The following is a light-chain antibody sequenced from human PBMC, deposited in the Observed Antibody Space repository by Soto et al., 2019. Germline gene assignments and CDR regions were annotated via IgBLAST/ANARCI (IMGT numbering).Light chain of an antibody. CDR2: PVS. Sequence: QSALTQPPSVSGSPGQSVTISCTGTSSDVGSYNRVSWYQQPPGTAPKLMICPVSNPPSGVADRFSGSKSGKTASLTISGLQAEDEADYYCSSYASSGTWVFGGGTKLTVL. J-gene: IGLJ3*02. CDR3: SSYASSGTWV. CDR1: SSDVGSYNR. V-gene: IGLV2-18*02.